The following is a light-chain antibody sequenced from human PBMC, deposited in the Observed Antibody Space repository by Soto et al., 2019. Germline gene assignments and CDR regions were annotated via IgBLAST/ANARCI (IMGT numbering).Light chain of an antibody. Sequence: QSALTQPPSASGSPGQSVAISCTGTSSDIGAYNYVSWYQRHPGKAPKLMIFEVSKRPSGVPDRFSGSKSGNTASLTVSGLQAEDEADYYCSSYAGSNNLGVFGGGTKLTVL. V-gene: IGLV2-8*01. CDR2: EVS. J-gene: IGLJ2*01. CDR3: SSYAGSNNLGV. CDR1: SSDIGAYNY.